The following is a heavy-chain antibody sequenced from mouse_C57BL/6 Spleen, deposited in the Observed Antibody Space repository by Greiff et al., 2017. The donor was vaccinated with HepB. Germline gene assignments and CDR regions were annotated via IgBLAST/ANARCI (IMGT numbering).Heavy chain of an antibody. V-gene: IGHV1-69*01. Sequence: QVQLQQPGAELVMPGASVKLSCKASGYTFTSYWMHWVKQRPGQGLEWIGEIDPSDSYTNYNQKFKGKSTLTVDKSSSTAYMQLSSLTSEDSAVYYCARGGVHITTVVATGGFDYWGQGTTLTVSS. CDR3: ARGGVHITTVVATGGFDY. CDR2: IDPSDSYT. CDR1: GYTFTSYW. J-gene: IGHJ2*01. D-gene: IGHD1-1*01.